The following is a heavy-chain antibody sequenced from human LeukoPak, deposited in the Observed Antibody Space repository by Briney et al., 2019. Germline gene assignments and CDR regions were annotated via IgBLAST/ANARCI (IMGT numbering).Heavy chain of an antibody. J-gene: IGHJ6*03. D-gene: IGHD3-3*01. V-gene: IGHV1-18*01. Sequence: ASVKVSCKASGYTFTSYGISWVRQAPGQGLEWMGWISAYNGNTNYAQKLQGRVTMTTDTSTSTAYMELRSLRSDDTAVYYCARVGHCAITYYDFCTSSAYYMDVWGKGTTVTVSS. CDR1: GYTFTSYG. CDR2: ISAYNGNT. CDR3: ARVGHCAITYYDFCTSSAYYMDV.